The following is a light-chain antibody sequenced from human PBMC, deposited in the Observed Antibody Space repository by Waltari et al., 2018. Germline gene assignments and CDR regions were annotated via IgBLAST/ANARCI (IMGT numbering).Light chain of an antibody. CDR2: AAS. CDR1: ESISKY. J-gene: IGKJ2*01. V-gene: IGKV1-39*01. Sequence: DIQMTQSPSSLSASVGDRVSLTCRASESISKYLNWYVHKEGKAPKLLIYAASSLHTGVPSRFSGSGSGTDFTLTISSLQPEDFATYYCQQSYDTPHTFGQGTILDIK. CDR3: QQSYDTPHT.